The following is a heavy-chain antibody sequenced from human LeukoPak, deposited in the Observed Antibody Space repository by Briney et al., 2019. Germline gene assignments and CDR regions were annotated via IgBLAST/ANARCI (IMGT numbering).Heavy chain of an antibody. J-gene: IGHJ4*02. D-gene: IGHD1-26*01. V-gene: IGHV1-46*01. CDR2: INLNGGNP. Sequence: SVKVSCKASGDTFTKYHMHWVRQAPGQGLEWMGLINLNGGNPIYAQSFQGRVTMTWDTSTGTGYMDLSSLRSEGTAVYFCAIEYTGSSYLDHWGQGTLVTVSS. CDR3: AIEYTGSSYLDH. CDR1: GDTFTKYH.